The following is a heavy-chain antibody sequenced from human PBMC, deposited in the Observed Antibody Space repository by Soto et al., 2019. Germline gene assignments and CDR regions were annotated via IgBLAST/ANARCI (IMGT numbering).Heavy chain of an antibody. V-gene: IGHV3-15*07. CDR1: DLTITNAW. Sequence: EVQLVESGGGLVRPGGPLRLSCEPPDLTITNAWLIWVRQAPGKGLEWVGGIKTKAEGGATDYAAPLKGRFTISRDDSRNTLFLQMNSLKTEDTAVYYCTTGSVEGVWGQGATVTVSS. CDR2: IKTKAEGGAT. J-gene: IGHJ6*02. D-gene: IGHD2-15*01. CDR3: TTGSVEGV.